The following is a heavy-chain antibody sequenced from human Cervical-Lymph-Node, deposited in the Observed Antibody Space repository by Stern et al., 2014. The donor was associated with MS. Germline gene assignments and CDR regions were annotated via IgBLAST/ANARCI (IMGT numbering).Heavy chain of an antibody. D-gene: IGHD1/OR15-1a*01. J-gene: IGHJ6*02. CDR3: ARVLANNYYGMDV. CDR2: INSDGSST. CDR1: GFTFSSYW. Sequence: EVQLVESGGGLVQPGGSLRLACEASGFTFSSYWMYWVRQAPGKGLVWVSRINSDGSSTSYADSVKGRFTISRDNAKNTLYVQMNSLRAEDTAVYYCARVLANNYYGMDVWGQGTTVTVSS. V-gene: IGHV3-74*02.